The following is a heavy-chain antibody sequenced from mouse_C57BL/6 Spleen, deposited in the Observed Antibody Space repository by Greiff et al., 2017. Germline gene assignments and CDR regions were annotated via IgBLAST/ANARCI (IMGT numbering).Heavy chain of an antibody. CDR1: GYTFTDYY. Sequence: QVQLKQSGAELVRPGASVKLSCKASGYTFTDYYINWVKQRPGQGLEWIARIYPGSGNTYYNEKFKGKATLTAEKSSSTAYMQLSSLTSEDSAVYFCARWGVVDWYFDVWGTGTTVTVSS. V-gene: IGHV1-76*01. CDR2: IYPGSGNT. D-gene: IGHD1-1*01. CDR3: ARWGVVDWYFDV. J-gene: IGHJ1*03.